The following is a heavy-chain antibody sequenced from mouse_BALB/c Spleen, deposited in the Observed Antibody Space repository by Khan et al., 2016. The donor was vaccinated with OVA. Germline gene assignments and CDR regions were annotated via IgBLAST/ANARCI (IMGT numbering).Heavy chain of an antibody. CDR1: GFTFSSYS. J-gene: IGHJ3*01. D-gene: IGHD4-1*01. V-gene: IGHV5-6*02. CDR2: ISSDGDYT. Sequence: DVKLVESGGDLVKPGGSLKLSCAASGFTFSSYSMSWVRQTPDKRLEWVATISSDGDYTYFPDSVKGRFTISRDNAKNTLNLQMSSLKSEDTALYYCASHLTGSFAYWGQGTLVTVSA. CDR3: ASHLTGSFAY.